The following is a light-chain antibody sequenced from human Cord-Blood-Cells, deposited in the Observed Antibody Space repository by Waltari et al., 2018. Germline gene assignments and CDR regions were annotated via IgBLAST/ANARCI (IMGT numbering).Light chain of an antibody. J-gene: IGKJ2*01. CDR1: QSISSY. V-gene: IGKV1-39*01. CDR2: AAS. Sequence: DIQMTQSPSSLSASVGDRVTITCRASQSISSYLNWYQQKPGKAPKLLSYAASSLQSGVPSRFSGSGSGTDFTLTISSLQPEDFATYYCQQSYSRTFGQGTKLEIK. CDR3: QQSYSRT.